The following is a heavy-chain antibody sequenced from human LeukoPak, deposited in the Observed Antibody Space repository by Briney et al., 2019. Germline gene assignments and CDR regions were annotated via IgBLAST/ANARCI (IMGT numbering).Heavy chain of an antibody. Sequence: SETLSLTCTVSGGSISSYYWSWIRQPPGKGLEWIGYIYNGGSTNYNPSLKSRVTTSVGTSKNQFSLKLRSVTAADTAVYYCARVETNTVWAMDYWGQGTLVTVSS. D-gene: IGHD2-21*02. J-gene: IGHJ4*02. CDR2: IYNGGST. V-gene: IGHV4-59*08. CDR1: GGSISSYY. CDR3: ARVETNTVWAMDY.